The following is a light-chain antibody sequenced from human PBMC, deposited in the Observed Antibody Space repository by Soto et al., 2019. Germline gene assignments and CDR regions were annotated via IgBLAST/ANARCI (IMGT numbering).Light chain of an antibody. CDR1: RSDIGGYNH. J-gene: IGLJ3*02. CDR2: DVS. V-gene: IGLV2-14*03. CDR3: SSYTSTSTPMV. Sequence: QAVVTQPASVSGSPGQSITLSCTGSRSDIGGYNHVSWYQHHPGKTPKLIIFDVSNRPSGVSDRFSGSKSGNTASLTISGLQPQDEADYYCSSYTSTSTPMVFGGGTKLTVL.